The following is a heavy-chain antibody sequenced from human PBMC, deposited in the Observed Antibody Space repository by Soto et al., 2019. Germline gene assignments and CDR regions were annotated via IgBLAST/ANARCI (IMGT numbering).Heavy chain of an antibody. CDR2: INPSGGST. Sequence: QVQLVQSGAEVKKPGASVKDSCKASGYTFTSYYMHWVRQAPGQGLEWMGIINPSGGSTSYAQKFQGRVTMTRDTSTSTVYMELSSLRSEDTAVYYCARDGWFGESLGGMDVWGQGTTVTVSS. D-gene: IGHD3-10*01. V-gene: IGHV1-46*03. J-gene: IGHJ6*02. CDR3: ARDGWFGESLGGMDV. CDR1: GYTFTSYY.